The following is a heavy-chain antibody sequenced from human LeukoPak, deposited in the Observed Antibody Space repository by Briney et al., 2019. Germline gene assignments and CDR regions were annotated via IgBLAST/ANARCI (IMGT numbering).Heavy chain of an antibody. CDR2: ISYDGSNK. V-gene: IGHV3-30-3*01. CDR3: ARSLRNAMTYDY. D-gene: IGHD2-2*01. CDR1: GFTFSSYA. Sequence: PGRSLRLSCAASGFTFSSYAMHWVRQAPGKGLEWVAVISYDGSNKYYADSVKGRFTISRDNSKNTLYLQMNSLRAEDTAVYYCARSLRNAMTYDYWGQGTLVTVYS. J-gene: IGHJ4*02.